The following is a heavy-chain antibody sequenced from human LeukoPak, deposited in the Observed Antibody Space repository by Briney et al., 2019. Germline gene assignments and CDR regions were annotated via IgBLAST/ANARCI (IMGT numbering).Heavy chain of an antibody. D-gene: IGHD2-21*02. CDR1: GYTFATYF. V-gene: IGHV1-2*02. CDR3: ARPTYCGSNCYFNFDY. CDR2: IKPNSGVT. Sequence: ASVKVSCKTSGYTFATYFIHWVRQAPGQGLEWMGYIKPNSGVTNYAQKFRGRVTMTWDTSISTAYIELSGLTSDDTAIYYCARPTYCGSNCYFNFDYWGQGTLVTVSS. J-gene: IGHJ4*02.